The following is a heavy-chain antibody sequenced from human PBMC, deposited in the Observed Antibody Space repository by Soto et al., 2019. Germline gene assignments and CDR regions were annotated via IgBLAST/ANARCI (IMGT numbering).Heavy chain of an antibody. V-gene: IGHV1-69*06. Sequence: SLKVSCKASGGTFSSYAISWVRQAPGQGLEWMGGIIPIFGTANYAQKFQGRVTITADKSTSTAYMELSSLRSADTAVFYCARDAGYYESRGDYCYYGMDVWG. CDR2: IIPIFGTA. CDR3: ARDAGYYESRGDYCYYGMDV. J-gene: IGHJ6*04. D-gene: IGHD3-22*01. CDR1: GGTFSSYA.